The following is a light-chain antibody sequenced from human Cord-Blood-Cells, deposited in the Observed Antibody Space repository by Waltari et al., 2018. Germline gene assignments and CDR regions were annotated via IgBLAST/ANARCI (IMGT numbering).Light chain of an antibody. CDR1: SCSVSTSYH. V-gene: IGLV8-61*01. J-gene: IGLJ3*02. CDR2: STN. Sequence: QTVVTQEPSFSVSPGGTVTLTCGSSSCSVSTSYHPSWYQQTPGQAPRTLIYSTNTRSSGVPDRFSDSILGNKAALTITGAQADDESDYYCVLYMGSGMWVFGGGTKLTVL. CDR3: VLYMGSGMWV.